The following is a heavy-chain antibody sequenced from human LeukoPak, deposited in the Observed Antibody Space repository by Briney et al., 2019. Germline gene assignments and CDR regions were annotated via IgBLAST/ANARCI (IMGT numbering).Heavy chain of an antibody. CDR2: ISSSGTT. V-gene: IGHV4-61*02. CDR3: ARDKSGSYFDY. D-gene: IGHD3-10*01. J-gene: IGHJ4*02. Sequence: SQTLSLTCTVSGGSITSVSYSWSWIRQPAGKGPEWIGRISSSGTTNYNPSLKSRLTISLDTSKNQFSLQVNSVTAADTAVYYCARDKSGSYFDYWGQGTLVTVSS. CDR1: GGSITSVSYS.